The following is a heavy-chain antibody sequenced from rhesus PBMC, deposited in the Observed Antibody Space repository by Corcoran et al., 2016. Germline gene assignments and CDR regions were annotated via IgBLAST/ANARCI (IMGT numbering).Heavy chain of an antibody. CDR1: GASVSDSYS. V-gene: IGHV4-143*01. CDR2: ITGGSGWN. D-gene: IGHD3-3*01. J-gene: IGHJ4*01. CDR3: ARELDGLFPLDR. Sequence: QVHLQESGPGLVKPSETLSLSCTVSGASVSDSYSWTWIRQSPGKGLEWIGGITGGSGWNSYSPSLGSRVTLSTDPSKNHFSLKLNSVTAADTAIYYCARELDGLFPLDRWGQGVQVIVSS.